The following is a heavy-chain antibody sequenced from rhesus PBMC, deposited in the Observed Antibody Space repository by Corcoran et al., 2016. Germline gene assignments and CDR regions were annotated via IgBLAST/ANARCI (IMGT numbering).Heavy chain of an antibody. Sequence: QVQLQESGPGLVKPSETLSLTCAVSGGSISDSYFWSWVRQPPGKGLEWIGYIYGGGGATSYNTSLNNRVTISRDTSKNQFSLKLTSVTAADTAVYYCWLDQFDVWGAGVLVTVSS. J-gene: IGHJ5-1*01. CDR3: WLDQFDV. CDR1: GGSISDSYF. D-gene: IGHD2-33*01. CDR2: IYGGGGAT. V-gene: IGHV4-106*01.